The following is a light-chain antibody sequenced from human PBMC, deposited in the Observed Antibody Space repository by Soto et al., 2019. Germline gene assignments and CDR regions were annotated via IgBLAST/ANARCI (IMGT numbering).Light chain of an antibody. CDR3: QETFSTPSFT. CDR1: QSISNY. Sequence: DIQMTQSPSSLSAYVGDGVTITCRASQSISNYVTWYQQKPGKAPKLLIYAASRLQSGVPSRFSGTGSRTDFTLTISSLQPEDFATYYCQETFSTPSFTFGGGTKVEI. J-gene: IGKJ4*01. CDR2: AAS. V-gene: IGKV1-39*01.